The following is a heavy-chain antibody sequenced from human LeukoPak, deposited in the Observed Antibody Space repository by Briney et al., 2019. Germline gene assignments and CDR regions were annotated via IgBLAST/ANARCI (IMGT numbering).Heavy chain of an antibody. CDR2: IYHSGST. CDR3: ARERTFYQLLEPTENWFDP. J-gene: IGHJ5*02. CDR1: GGSISSSNW. Sequence: SGTLSLTCAVSGGSISSSNWWSWVRQPPGKGLEWIGEIYHSGSTNYNPSLKSRVTISVDKSKNQFSLKLSSVTAADTAVYYCARERTFYQLLEPTENWFDPWGQGTLVTVSS. D-gene: IGHD2-2*01. V-gene: IGHV4-4*02.